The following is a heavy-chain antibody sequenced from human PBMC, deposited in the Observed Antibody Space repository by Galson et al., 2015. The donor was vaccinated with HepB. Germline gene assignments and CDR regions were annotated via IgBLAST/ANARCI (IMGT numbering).Heavy chain of an antibody. Sequence: QSGAEVKKPGESLRISCKGSGYNFNNYWITWVRRVPGKGLEWMGTIDPSDSYTKYSPSFQGPVTISVDQSIGIAYLQWSSLKASDTAMFYCARLKRTTTVTSIDFFDLWGQGTLVTVSS. D-gene: IGHD4-17*01. CDR3: ARLKRTTTVTSIDFFDL. CDR2: IDPSDSYT. V-gene: IGHV5-10-1*01. J-gene: IGHJ4*02. CDR1: GYNFNNYW.